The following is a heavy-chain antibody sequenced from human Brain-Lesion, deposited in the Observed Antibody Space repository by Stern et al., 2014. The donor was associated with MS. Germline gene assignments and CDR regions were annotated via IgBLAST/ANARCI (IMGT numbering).Heavy chain of an antibody. CDR1: GYIFTGYY. V-gene: IGHV1-2*02. J-gene: IGHJ6*02. CDR3: ARDQRGITIFGVVTDYYYLGMDV. CDR2: INPTTGGT. D-gene: IGHD3-3*01. Sequence: MQLVESGAEVKKPGASVKVSCKTSGYIFTGYYIHWVRQAPGQGLEWMAWINPTTGGTKYAQKFQGRVTMSRDTSISTAYVELSSLTSDDTAVYYCARDQRGITIFGVVTDYYYLGMDVWGQGTTVTVSS.